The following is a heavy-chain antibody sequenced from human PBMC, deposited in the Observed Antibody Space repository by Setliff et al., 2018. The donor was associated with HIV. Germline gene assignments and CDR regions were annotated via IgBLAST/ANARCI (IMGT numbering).Heavy chain of an antibody. J-gene: IGHJ2*01. Sequence: LTCAAYGGSLSGYYWSWVRQSPGRGLEWIGEINQSGNTNFNPSLKSRLIISVDTSKSQFSLKLTSVTAAGTALYYCSREGGQGYSGSGSFYHRNFDLWGRGTLVTVSS. CDR3: SREGGQGYSGSGSFYHRNFDL. CDR2: INQSGNT. CDR1: GGSLSGYY. D-gene: IGHD3-10*01. V-gene: IGHV4-34*01.